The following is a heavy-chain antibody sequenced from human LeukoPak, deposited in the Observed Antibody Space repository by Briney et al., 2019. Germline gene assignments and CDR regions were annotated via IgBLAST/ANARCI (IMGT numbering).Heavy chain of an antibody. V-gene: IGHV3-23*01. Sequence: GGSLRLSCAASGFTFSSYAMSWVRQAPGKGLEWVSAISGSGGSTYYADSVKGRFTISRDNSKNTLYLQMNSLRAEDTAVYYCAKSTDYDFWSGSAGNAFGIWGQGTMVTVSS. CDR2: ISGSGGST. J-gene: IGHJ3*02. CDR1: GFTFSSYA. CDR3: AKSTDYDFWSGSAGNAFGI. D-gene: IGHD3-3*01.